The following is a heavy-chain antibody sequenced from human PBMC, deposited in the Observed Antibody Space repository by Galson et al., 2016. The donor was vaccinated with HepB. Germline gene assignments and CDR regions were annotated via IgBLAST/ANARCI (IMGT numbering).Heavy chain of an antibody. Sequence: SVKVFCKASGYSFTTYYMHWVRQAPGQGLEWMGVVNPSGGSPSFAQKFQGRATMTSDTSTTTVYMELSSLRSEDTAVYFCARPHWGGYYFEYWGQGTLVTVSS. V-gene: IGHV1-46*03. CDR2: VNPSGGSP. CDR3: ARPHWGGYYFEY. J-gene: IGHJ4*02. D-gene: IGHD3-3*01. CDR1: GYSFTTYY.